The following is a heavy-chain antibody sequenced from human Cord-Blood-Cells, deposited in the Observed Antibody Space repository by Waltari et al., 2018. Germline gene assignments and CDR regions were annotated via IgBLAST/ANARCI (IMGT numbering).Heavy chain of an antibody. CDR2: ISSSSSYI. D-gene: IGHD6-13*01. V-gene: IGHV3-21*01. J-gene: IGHJ3*02. Sequence: EVQLVESGGGLVKPGGSLSLSCAAPGFTFSTYSLNWVRQAPGKGLEWVSAISSSSSYIYYADSVKGRFTISRDNAKNSLYLQMNSLRAEDTAVYYCARYSSSWYAFDIWGQGTMVTVSS. CDR3: ARYSSSWYAFDI. CDR1: GFTFSTYS.